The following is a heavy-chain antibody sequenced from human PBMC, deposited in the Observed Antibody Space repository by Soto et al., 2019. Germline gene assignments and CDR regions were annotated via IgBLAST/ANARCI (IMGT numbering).Heavy chain of an antibody. D-gene: IGHD2-21*02. CDR1: GYTFTSYD. Sequence: SVKVSCKASGYTFTSYDINWVRQATGQGLEWMGGIIPIFGTANYAQKFQGRVTITADESTSTAYMELSSLRSEDTAVYYCARGAYCVGDCYSSDPDYWGQGTLLTVS. V-gene: IGHV1-69*13. J-gene: IGHJ4*02. CDR3: ARGAYCVGDCYSSDPDY. CDR2: IIPIFGTA.